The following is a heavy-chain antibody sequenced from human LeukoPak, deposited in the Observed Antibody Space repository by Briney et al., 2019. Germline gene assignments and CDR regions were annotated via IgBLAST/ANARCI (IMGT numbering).Heavy chain of an antibody. Sequence: GGSLRLSCAASGFTFSKYWVHWVRQVPGKGLVWVSRISSDGTSTSHADSVKGRFTISRDNAKNTVYLQMDSLRAEDTAVYYCAKRRSSWVYYFDYWGQGTLVTVSS. CDR3: AKRRSSWVYYFDY. CDR1: GFTFSKYW. CDR2: ISSDGTST. J-gene: IGHJ4*02. D-gene: IGHD6-13*01. V-gene: IGHV3-74*01.